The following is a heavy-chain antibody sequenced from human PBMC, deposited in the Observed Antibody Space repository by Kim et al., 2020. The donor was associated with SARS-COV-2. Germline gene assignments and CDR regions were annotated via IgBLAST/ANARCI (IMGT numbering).Heavy chain of an antibody. V-gene: IGHV3-74*01. D-gene: IGHD6-19*01. J-gene: IGHJ4*02. Sequence: GSLRLSCAASGFTLSNYWMHWVRQAPGKGLVWVSRTNSDGITTRYADSVKGRFTISRDNAKNTLYLQMNGLRAEDTAVYYCAREGSGWYADSWGQGTLV. CDR1: GFTLSNYW. CDR2: TNSDGITT. CDR3: AREGSGWYADS.